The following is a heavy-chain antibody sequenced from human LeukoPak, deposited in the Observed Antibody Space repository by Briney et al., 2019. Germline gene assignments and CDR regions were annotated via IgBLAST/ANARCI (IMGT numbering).Heavy chain of an antibody. D-gene: IGHD6-13*01. J-gene: IGHJ6*02. CDR1: GFTFSSYA. CDR2: ISNDGSNK. CDR3: AKSEAVAGIRGLMDV. Sequence: GGSLRLSCAASGFTFSSYAMHWVRQAPGKGLEWVAVISNDGSNKYYADSVKGRVTISRDNSKNTLYMQMSSLRAEDTAVYYCAKSEAVAGIRGLMDVWGQGTTVTVSS. V-gene: IGHV3-30-3*02.